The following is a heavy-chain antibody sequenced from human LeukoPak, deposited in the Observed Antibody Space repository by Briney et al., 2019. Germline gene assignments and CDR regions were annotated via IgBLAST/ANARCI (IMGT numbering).Heavy chain of an antibody. Sequence: SETLSLTCAVYGGSFSGYYWSWIRQPPGKGLEWIGEINHSGSTNYNPSLKSRATISVDTSKNQFSLKLSSVTAADTAVYYCASRYRGLDPWGQGTLVTVSS. D-gene: IGHD2-2*02. V-gene: IGHV4-34*01. CDR3: ASRYRGLDP. CDR2: INHSGST. J-gene: IGHJ5*02. CDR1: GGSFSGYY.